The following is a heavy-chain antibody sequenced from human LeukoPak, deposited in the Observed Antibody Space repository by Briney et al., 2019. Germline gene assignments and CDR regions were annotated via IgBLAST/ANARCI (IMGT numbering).Heavy chain of an antibody. CDR3: AKPPVPYSSGWYALDY. J-gene: IGHJ4*02. CDR2: IRYDGSNK. Sequence: PGGSLRLSCAASGFTFSSYGMHWVRRAPGKGLEWVAFIRYDGSNKYYADSVKGRFTISRDNSKNTLYLQMNSLRAEDTAVYYCAKPPVPYSSGWYALDYWGQGTLVTVSS. CDR1: GFTFSSYG. D-gene: IGHD6-19*01. V-gene: IGHV3-30*02.